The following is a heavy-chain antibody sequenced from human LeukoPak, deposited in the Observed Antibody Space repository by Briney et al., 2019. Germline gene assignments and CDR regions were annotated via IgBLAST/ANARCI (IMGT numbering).Heavy chain of an antibody. V-gene: IGHV3-30*04. CDR2: ISYDGFNK. J-gene: IGHJ6*03. CDR3: AKEGGDHYYYYYMDV. CDR1: GFTFRSYA. D-gene: IGHD2-21*02. Sequence: GGSLRLSCAASGFTFRSYAMHWVRQAPGKGLEWVAVISYDGFNKYFADSVEGRFTISRDNSKNTLYLQMNSLRAEDTAVYYCAKEGGDHYYYYYMDVWGKGTTVTVSS.